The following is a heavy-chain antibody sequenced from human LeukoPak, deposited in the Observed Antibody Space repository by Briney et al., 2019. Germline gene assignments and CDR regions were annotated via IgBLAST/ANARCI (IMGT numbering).Heavy chain of an antibody. D-gene: IGHD1-26*01. V-gene: IGHV4-4*07. CDR2: IYTSGST. Sequence: SETLSLTCTVSGGSISSYYLSWIRQPAGKGLEWIGRIYTSGSTNYNPSLKSRVTMSVDTSKNQLSLKLSSVTAADTAVYYCARDSGNYYYYYMDVWGKGTTVTVSS. J-gene: IGHJ6*03. CDR1: GGSISSYY. CDR3: ARDSGNYYYYYMDV.